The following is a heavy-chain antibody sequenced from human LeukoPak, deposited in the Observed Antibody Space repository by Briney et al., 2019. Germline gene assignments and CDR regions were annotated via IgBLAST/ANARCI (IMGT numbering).Heavy chain of an antibody. CDR2: INHSGST. D-gene: IGHD3-22*01. CDR3: ARGHRYYDDSSGYYYYYMDV. J-gene: IGHJ6*03. V-gene: IGHV4-34*01. CDR1: GGSFSGYY. Sequence: SETLSLTCAVYGGSFSGYYWSWIRQPPGKGLEWIGEINHSGSTNYNPSLKSRVTISVDTSKNQFSLKLSSVTAADTAVYYCARGHRYYDDSSGYYYYYMDVWGKGTTVTVSS.